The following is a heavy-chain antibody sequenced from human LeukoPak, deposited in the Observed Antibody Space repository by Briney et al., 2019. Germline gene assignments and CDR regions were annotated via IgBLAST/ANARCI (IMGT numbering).Heavy chain of an antibody. V-gene: IGHV3-30*02. CDR3: AKDREFRDIVVVVAAMTH. J-gene: IGHJ4*02. D-gene: IGHD2-15*01. Sequence: GGSLRLSCAASGFTFSSYGMHWVRQAPGKGLEWVAFIRYDGSNKYYADSVKGRFTISRDNSKNTLYLQMNSLRAEDTAVYYCAKDREFRDIVVVVAAMTHWGQGTLVTVSS. CDR2: IRYDGSNK. CDR1: GFTFSSYG.